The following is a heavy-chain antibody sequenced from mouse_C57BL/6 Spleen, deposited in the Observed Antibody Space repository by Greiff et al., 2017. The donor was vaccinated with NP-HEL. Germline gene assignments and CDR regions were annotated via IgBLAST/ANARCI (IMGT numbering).Heavy chain of an antibody. V-gene: IGHV1-81*01. J-gene: IGHJ2*01. Sequence: QVQLQQSGAELARPGASVKLSCKASGYTFTSYGISWVKQRTGQGLEWIGEIYPRSGNTYYNEKFKGKATLTADKSSSTAYMELRSLTSEDSAVYFCARWYYYGSSFRYFDYWGQGTTLTVSS. CDR3: ARWYYYGSSFRYFDY. CDR2: IYPRSGNT. CDR1: GYTFTSYG. D-gene: IGHD1-1*01.